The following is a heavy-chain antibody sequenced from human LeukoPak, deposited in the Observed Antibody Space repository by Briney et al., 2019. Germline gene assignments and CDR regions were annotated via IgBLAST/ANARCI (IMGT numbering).Heavy chain of an antibody. D-gene: IGHD3-22*01. V-gene: IGHV3-23*01. CDR2: ISGSGDNT. CDR1: GFTFSTYA. CDR3: AKDRTTMTNYFDY. Sequence: GGSLRLSCAACGFTFSTYAMSWVRQAPGKGLEWVSAISGSGDNTFYADSVKGRFTISRDNSRNTLYLHMNSLRADDTAIYYCAKDRTTMTNYFDYWGQGTLVTVSS. J-gene: IGHJ4*02.